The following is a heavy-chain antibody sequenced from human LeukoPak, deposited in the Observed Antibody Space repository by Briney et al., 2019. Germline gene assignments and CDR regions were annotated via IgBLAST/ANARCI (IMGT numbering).Heavy chain of an antibody. D-gene: IGHD4-23*01. J-gene: IGHJ1*01. CDR3: ATPVYGGNSFFFQH. CDR1: GYTLTELS. Sequence: ASVKVSCKVSGYTLTELSMHWVRQAPGKGLEWMGGFDPEDGETIYAQKFQGRVTMTEDTSQDTAYMELSSLRSEDTAVYYCATPVYGGNSFFFQHWGQGTLVTVSS. CDR2: FDPEDGET. V-gene: IGHV1-24*01.